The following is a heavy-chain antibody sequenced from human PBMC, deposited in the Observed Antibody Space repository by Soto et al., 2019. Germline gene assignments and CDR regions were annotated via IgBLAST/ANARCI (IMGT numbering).Heavy chain of an antibody. D-gene: IGHD1-7*01. CDR2: IYYTGST. Sequence: SETLSLTCTVSGGSISSTSFYWSWIRQHPGKGLEWIGYIYYTGSTYYNPSLKSRVTISVDTSKNQFSLKLSSVTAADTAVYYCARDATGTNPGYYYYMDVWGKGTTVTVSS. CDR1: GGSISSTSFY. CDR3: ARDATGTNPGYYYYMDV. J-gene: IGHJ6*03. V-gene: IGHV4-31*03.